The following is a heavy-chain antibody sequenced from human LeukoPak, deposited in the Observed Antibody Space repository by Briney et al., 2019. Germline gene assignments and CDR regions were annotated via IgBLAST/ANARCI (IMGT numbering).Heavy chain of an antibody. CDR3: AKARGGDITAAFNY. J-gene: IGHJ4*02. CDR2: ITSGANT. CDR1: GFTFNTYA. D-gene: IGHD6-13*01. V-gene: IGHV3-23*01. Sequence: GGSLRLSCAASGFTFNTYAMSWVRQAPGKGLEWVSGITSGANTYYADSVKGRITISRDNSENTLNLQMNSLRAEDTAIYYCAKARGGDITAAFNYWGQGTLVTVSS.